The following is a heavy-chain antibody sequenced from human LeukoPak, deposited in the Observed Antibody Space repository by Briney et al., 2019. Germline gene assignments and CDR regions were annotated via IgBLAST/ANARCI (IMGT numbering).Heavy chain of an antibody. D-gene: IGHD2-2*01. J-gene: IGHJ5*02. CDR3: TTLSYAAAPT. CDR2: VRSETDGGTT. Sequence: GGSLRLSCAASGFIFSNAWMSWVRQAPGKGLEWVSRVRSETDGGTTDYAAPVQGRFTISRDDSKNTLYLQMNSLETDDTAVYYCTTLSYAAAPTWGQGTLVTVSS. V-gene: IGHV3-15*01. CDR1: GFIFSNAW.